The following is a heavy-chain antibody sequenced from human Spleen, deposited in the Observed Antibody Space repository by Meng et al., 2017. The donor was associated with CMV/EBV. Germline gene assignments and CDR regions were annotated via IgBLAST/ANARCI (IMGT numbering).Heavy chain of an antibody. D-gene: IGHD2-15*01. Sequence: SETLSLTCTVSGGSVSSGSYYWSWIRQPPGKGLEWIGYIYYSGSTNYNPSLKSRVTISVDTSKNQFSLKLSSVTAADTAVYYCARVAGGYYHYYGMDVWGQGTTVTVSS. CDR1: GGSVSSGSYY. V-gene: IGHV4-61*01. J-gene: IGHJ6*02. CDR3: ARVAGGYYHYYGMDV. CDR2: IYYSGST.